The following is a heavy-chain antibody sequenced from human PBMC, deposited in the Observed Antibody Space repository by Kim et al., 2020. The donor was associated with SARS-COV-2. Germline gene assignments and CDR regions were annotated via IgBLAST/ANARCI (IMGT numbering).Heavy chain of an antibody. CDR2: IGGNGGDI. J-gene: IGHJ4*02. D-gene: IGHD7-27*01. CDR1: GFSFSSYT. CDR3: AKIGGNPVLGAPI. Sequence: GGSLRLSCAASGFSFSSYTMSWVRQAPGKGLEWVSAIGGNGGDINYADSVKGRLTISRDNSQNMLYLQMRSLRADDTAIYFCAKIGGNPVLGAPIWCQGTLVTVSS. V-gene: IGHV3-23*01.